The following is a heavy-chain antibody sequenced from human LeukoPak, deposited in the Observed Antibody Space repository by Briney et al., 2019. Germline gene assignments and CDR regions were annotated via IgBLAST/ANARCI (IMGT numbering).Heavy chain of an antibody. J-gene: IGHJ3*01. CDR3: ARKAANSGAFDV. D-gene: IGHD6-25*01. V-gene: IGHV4-59*08. CDR1: GGSISPYY. CDR2: IFYNGNT. Sequence: PSETLSLTCSVSGGSISPYYWSWIRQPPGKGLEWIGYIFYNGNTNYNPSLKSRVTISVDTSKNQLSLKLSYVTAADTAVYYCARKAANSGAFDVWGLGTMVTVSS.